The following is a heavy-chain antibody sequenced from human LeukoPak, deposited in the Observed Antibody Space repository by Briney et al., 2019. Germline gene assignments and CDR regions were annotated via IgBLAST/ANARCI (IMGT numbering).Heavy chain of an antibody. CDR1: KFTFSSYW. V-gene: IGHV3-74*01. J-gene: IGHJ3*02. CDR3: ARVGYSLQGVVVAATGSDAFDI. Sequence: PGGSLRLSCAASKFTFSSYWMHWVRQAPGKGLVWVSRINPDGSTTNYADSVKGRFTISRDNAKNTLYLQMNSLRAEDTAVYYCARVGYSLQGVVVAATGSDAFDIWGQGTMVTVSS. CDR2: INPDGSTT. D-gene: IGHD2-15*01.